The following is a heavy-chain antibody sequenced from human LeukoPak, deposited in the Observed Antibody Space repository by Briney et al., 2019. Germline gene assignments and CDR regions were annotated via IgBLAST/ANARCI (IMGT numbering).Heavy chain of an antibody. V-gene: IGHV4-30-2*01. CDR3: ARDLHVLRFLEWSDAFDI. CDR2: IYHSGNT. CDR1: GGSISSGGYY. J-gene: IGHJ3*02. Sequence: SETLSLTCTVSGGSISSGGYYWSWIRQPPGKGLEWIGYIYHSGNTYYNPSPKSRVTISVDRSKNQFSLKLSSVTAADTAVYYCARDLHVLRFLEWSDAFDIWGQGTMVTVSS. D-gene: IGHD3-3*01.